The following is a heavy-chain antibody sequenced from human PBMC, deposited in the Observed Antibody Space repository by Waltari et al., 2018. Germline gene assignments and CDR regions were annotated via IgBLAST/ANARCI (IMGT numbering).Heavy chain of an antibody. CDR3: AKCTKKWSSGAFDI. CDR2: IRGSGGRT. CDR1: GFTFSSYA. Sequence: EVQLLESGGGLVQPGGSLRLSCAASGFTFSSYAMSWVRQAPGKGLEGGSAIRGSGGRTDYADSVKGRLTISRDNSKNTLYLQMNSLRAEDTAVYYCAKCTKKWSSGAFDIWGQGTMVTVSS. D-gene: IGHD2-8*01. J-gene: IGHJ3*02. V-gene: IGHV3-23*01.